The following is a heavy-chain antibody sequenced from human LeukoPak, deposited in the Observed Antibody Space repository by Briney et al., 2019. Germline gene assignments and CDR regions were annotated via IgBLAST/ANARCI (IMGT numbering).Heavy chain of an antibody. Sequence: GGSLRLSCSASRFTFSSYDMSWVRQAPGNGLEWVSAISGGGGSTYYADSVKGRFTISRDNSKNTLYLKMHSLRAEDTAVYSCAKGIAVAGRPAFDIWGQGTMVTVSS. CDR2: ISGGGGST. CDR1: RFTFSSYD. CDR3: AKGIAVAGRPAFDI. V-gene: IGHV3-23*01. J-gene: IGHJ3*02. D-gene: IGHD6-19*01.